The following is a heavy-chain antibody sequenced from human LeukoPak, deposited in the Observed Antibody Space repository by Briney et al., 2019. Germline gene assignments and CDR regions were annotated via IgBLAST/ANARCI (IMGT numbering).Heavy chain of an antibody. CDR3: ARKVVVAAREPYFDY. V-gene: IGHV4-59*12. D-gene: IGHD2-15*01. Sequence: SSETLSLTCSVSGGSINSDYWTWIRQPPGKGLEWIGYISYSGSTNYNPSLKSRVTISVDTSEKQFSLKLSSVTAADTAVYYCARKVVVAAREPYFDYWGQGTLVTVSS. CDR1: GGSINSDY. J-gene: IGHJ4*02. CDR2: ISYSGST.